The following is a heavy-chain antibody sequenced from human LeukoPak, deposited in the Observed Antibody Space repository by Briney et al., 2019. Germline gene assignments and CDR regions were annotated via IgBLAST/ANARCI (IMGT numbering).Heavy chain of an antibody. V-gene: IGHV3-30*02. D-gene: IGHD3-16*01. CDR2: IRNDGINK. CDR1: EFTFTTYG. CDR3: ARRGAVSGGSDY. Sequence: PGGSLRLSCAASEFTFTTYGMHWVRQAPGKGLEWVAFIRNDGINKYYADSVKGRFTISRDSSKNTLYLQMGSLRAEDMAVYYCARRGAVSGGSDYWGQGTLVTVSS. J-gene: IGHJ4*02.